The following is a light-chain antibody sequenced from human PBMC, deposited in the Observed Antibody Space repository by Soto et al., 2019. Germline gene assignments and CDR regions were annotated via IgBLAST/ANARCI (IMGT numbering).Light chain of an antibody. CDR3: MQGSYWPWK. CDR1: QIVQYTDGKTY. Sequence: DIVLTHSPLSLPVTPVHPASISFMSSQIVQYTDGKTYLHWFHQRPGQSPRRLLYKVSNRDPGVPDRFSGSGSGTDFTLEISRVEAEDVGVYYCMQGSYWPWKFGQGTKVDIK. V-gene: IGKV2-30*01. CDR2: KVS. J-gene: IGKJ1*01.